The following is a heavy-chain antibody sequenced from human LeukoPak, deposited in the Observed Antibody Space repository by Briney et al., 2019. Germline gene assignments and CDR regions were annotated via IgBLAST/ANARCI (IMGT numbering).Heavy chain of an antibody. Sequence: TSETLSLTCAVYGGSFSGYYWSWIRQPPGKGLEWIGEINHSGSTNYNPSLKSRVTISVDTSKNQFSLKLSSVTAADTAVYYCARVAIFGVVQYYFDYWGQGTLVTVSS. CDR2: INHSGST. CDR1: GGSFSGYY. J-gene: IGHJ4*02. D-gene: IGHD3-3*01. CDR3: ARVAIFGVVQYYFDY. V-gene: IGHV4-34*01.